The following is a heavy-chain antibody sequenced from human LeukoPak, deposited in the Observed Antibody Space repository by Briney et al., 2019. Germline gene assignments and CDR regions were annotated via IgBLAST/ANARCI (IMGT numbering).Heavy chain of an antibody. CDR3: ARGSNWVRGVYYFDY. CDR2: INHSGST. D-gene: IGHD1-26*01. J-gene: IGHJ4*02. CDR1: GGSISSYY. V-gene: IGHV4-59*08. Sequence: SETLSLTCTVSGGSISSYYWSWIRQPPGKGLEWIGEINHSGSTNYNPSLKSRVTISVDTSKNQFSLKLSSVTAADTAVYYCARGSNWVRGVYYFDYWGQGTLVTVSS.